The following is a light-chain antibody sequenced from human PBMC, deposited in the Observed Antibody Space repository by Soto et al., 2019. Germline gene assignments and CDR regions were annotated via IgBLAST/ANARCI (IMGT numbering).Light chain of an antibody. CDR1: QSISSSY. V-gene: IGKV3-20*01. CDR3: QQYGSSPRT. J-gene: IGKJ2*01. CDR2: GVS. Sequence: EIVLTQSPGTLSLSPGEGTTLSCRASQSISSSYLAWYQQKPGQAPRLLIYGVSTRATGIPDRFSGSGSGTDFTLTISRLEPEDFAVYYGQQYGSSPRTFGQGTKLEIK.